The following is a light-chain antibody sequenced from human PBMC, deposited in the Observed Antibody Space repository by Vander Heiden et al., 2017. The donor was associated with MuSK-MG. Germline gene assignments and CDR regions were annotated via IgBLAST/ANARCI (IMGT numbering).Light chain of an antibody. V-gene: IGKV1-5*01. CDR2: DAS. CDR1: QSISSW. CDR3: QQDNSYSQYT. J-gene: IGKJ2*01. Sequence: DIQMTQSHSTLSASVGDRVTITCRASQSISSWLAWYQQKPGKAPKLLIYDASSLESGVPSRFSGSGSGTEFTLTISSLQPDDFATYYCQQDNSYSQYTFGQGTKLEIK.